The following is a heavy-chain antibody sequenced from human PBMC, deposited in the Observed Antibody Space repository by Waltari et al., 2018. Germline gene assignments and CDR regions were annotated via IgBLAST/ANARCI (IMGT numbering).Heavy chain of an antibody. CDR2: INADGRRT. Sequence: EVQLVESGGGLVQPGGSLRLSCAASGFTFSTYWIHWVRQDPGKGLVWFSGINADGRRTGYADSVKGRFTISRDNAKNTVYLQMNSLRADDSAVYYCATWKFCTGGSCYGWGYWGQGTLVTVSS. D-gene: IGHD2-15*01. CDR3: ATWKFCTGGSCYGWGY. V-gene: IGHV3-74*01. J-gene: IGHJ4*02. CDR1: GFTFSTYW.